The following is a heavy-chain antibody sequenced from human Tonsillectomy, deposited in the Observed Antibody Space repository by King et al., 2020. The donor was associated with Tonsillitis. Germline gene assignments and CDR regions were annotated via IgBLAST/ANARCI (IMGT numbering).Heavy chain of an antibody. CDR2: ISWNSGSI. D-gene: IGHD3-10*01. CDR3: ANSGGI. CDR1: GFIFDDYA. V-gene: IGHV3-9*01. Sequence: VQLVQSGGGLVQPGRSLRLSCAASGFIFDDYAMHWVRQAPGKGLEWVLGISWNSGSINYADSVKGRFTISRDNAKNSLYLQMNSLRAEDTALYYCANSGGIWGQGTMVTVSS. J-gene: IGHJ3*02.